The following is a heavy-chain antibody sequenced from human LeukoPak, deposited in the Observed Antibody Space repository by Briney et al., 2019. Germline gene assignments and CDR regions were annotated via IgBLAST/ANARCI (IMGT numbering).Heavy chain of an antibody. J-gene: IGHJ4*02. V-gene: IGHV1-69*04. CDR1: GGTFSSYV. CDR2: IIPILGIA. CDR3: ARYYDYGLDY. D-gene: IGHD4-17*01. Sequence: ASVKVSCKASGGTFSSYVLSWVRQAPGQGLEWMGRIIPILGIANYAQKFQGRVTITADKSTSTASMELSSLRSEDTAVYYCARYYDYGLDYWGQGTLVTVSS.